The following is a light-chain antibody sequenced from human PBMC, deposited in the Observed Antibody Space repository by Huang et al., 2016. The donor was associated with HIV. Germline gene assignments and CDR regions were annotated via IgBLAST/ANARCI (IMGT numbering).Light chain of an antibody. CDR1: QSIGSN. V-gene: IGKV3D-15*01. J-gene: IGKJ1*01. CDR3: QQYNNWPPWT. Sequence: EIVMTQSPATLSVSPGERATLSCRAGQSIGSNLAWYQQKPGQAPRLLIYGASTRATGIPTRFSGSGSGSEFTLTISSLQSEDFAFYYCQQYNNWPPWTFGQGTKVEIK. CDR2: GAS.